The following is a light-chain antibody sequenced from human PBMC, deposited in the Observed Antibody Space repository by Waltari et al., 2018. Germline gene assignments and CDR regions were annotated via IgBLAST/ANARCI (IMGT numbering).Light chain of an antibody. V-gene: IGKV3-15*01. Sequence: VLTQSPDTLSVFAGERSTLSCRASQSVGRTLAWYQQKPGQAPRLLIYGASIRATGVTGRFSGSGSGTEFTLIISSLQSEDFAVYCCHQYNKWPYTFGRGTRLEIK. J-gene: IGKJ2*01. CDR3: HQYNKWPYT. CDR2: GAS. CDR1: QSVGRT.